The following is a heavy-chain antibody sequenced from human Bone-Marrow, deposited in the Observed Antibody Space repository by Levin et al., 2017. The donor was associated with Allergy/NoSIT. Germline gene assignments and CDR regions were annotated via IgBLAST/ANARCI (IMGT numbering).Heavy chain of an antibody. CDR2: ISSDGSKT. CDR1: GFTLSGFA. CDR3: AKDRIAAPRMFGHHYYGLAV. V-gene: IGHV3-30*04. J-gene: IGHJ6*02. Sequence: GGSLRLSCADSGFTLSGFAMHWVRQAPGKGLEWVALISSDGSKTYYAESVKGRFIISRDNSKNTLYMQMNSLRTEDTAHYYCAKDRIAAPRMFGHHYYGLAVWGQGTTVTVSS. D-gene: IGHD6-13*01.